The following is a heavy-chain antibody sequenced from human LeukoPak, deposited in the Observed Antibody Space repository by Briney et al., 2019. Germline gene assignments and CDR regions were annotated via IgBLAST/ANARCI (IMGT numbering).Heavy chain of an antibody. J-gene: IGHJ4*02. D-gene: IGHD3-10*01. CDR1: GFTISSYA. CDR3: AKVKGSVDY. CDR2: VSGSGSHT. Sequence: GGSLRLSCAASGFTISSYAMSWVRQAPGKGLEWVSDVSGSGSHTYYADSVKGRFTISRDNSKNTLSLQMNSLSAEDTAVYYCAKVKGSVDYWGQGTLVTVSS. V-gene: IGHV3-23*01.